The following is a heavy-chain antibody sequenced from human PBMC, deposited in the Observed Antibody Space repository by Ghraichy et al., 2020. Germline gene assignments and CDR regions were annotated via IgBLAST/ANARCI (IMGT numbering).Heavy chain of an antibody. J-gene: IGHJ4*02. CDR1: GFTFSSYG. Sequence: LSLTCAASGFTFSSYGMHWVRQAPGKGLEWVAVIWYDGSNKYYADSVKGRFTISRDNSKNTLYLQMNSLRAEDTAVYYCARDLRDYFDYWGQGTLVTVSS. V-gene: IGHV3-33*01. CDR2: IWYDGSNK. CDR3: ARDLRDYFDY.